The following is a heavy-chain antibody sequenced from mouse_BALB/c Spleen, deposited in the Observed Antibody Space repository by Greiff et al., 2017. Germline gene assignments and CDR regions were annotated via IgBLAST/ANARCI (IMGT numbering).Heavy chain of an antibody. Sequence: EVQLQESGAELVRSGASVKLSCTASGFNIKDYYMHWVKQRPEQGLEWIGWIDPENGDTEYAPKFQGKATMTADTSSNTAYLQLSSLTSEDTAVYYCNAGRNGDYWGQGTTLTVSS. CDR3: NAGRNGDY. J-gene: IGHJ2*01. CDR2: IDPENGDT. CDR1: GFNIKDYY. V-gene: IGHV14-4*02.